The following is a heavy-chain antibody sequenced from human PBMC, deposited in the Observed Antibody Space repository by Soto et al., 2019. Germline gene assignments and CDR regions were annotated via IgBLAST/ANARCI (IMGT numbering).Heavy chain of an antibody. J-gene: IGHJ4*02. CDR1: GFTFSSYS. V-gene: IGHV3-21*01. CDR2: ISSSSSYI. D-gene: IGHD3-10*01. Sequence: EVQLVESGGGLVKPGGSLRLSCAASGFTFSSYSMNWVRQAPGKGLEWVSSISSSSSYIYYADSVKGRFTISRDNAKNSLYLQMNSRRAEDTAVYYCARDNNYYGSGSYYYYFDYWGQGTLVTVSS. CDR3: ARDNNYYGSGSYYYYFDY.